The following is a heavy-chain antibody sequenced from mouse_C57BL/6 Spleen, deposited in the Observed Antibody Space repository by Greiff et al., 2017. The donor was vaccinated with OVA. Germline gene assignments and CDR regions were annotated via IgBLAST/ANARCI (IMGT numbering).Heavy chain of an antibody. J-gene: IGHJ4*01. CDR2: IYPGDGDT. CDR1: GYAFSSSW. CDR3: ARAGAMDY. Sequence: VMLVESGPELVKPGASVKISCKASGYAFSSSWMNWVKPRPGKGLEGIGRIYPGDGDTNYNGKFKGKATLTADKSSSTAYMQLSSLTSEDSAVYFCARAGAMDYWGQGTSVTVSS. V-gene: IGHV1-82*01.